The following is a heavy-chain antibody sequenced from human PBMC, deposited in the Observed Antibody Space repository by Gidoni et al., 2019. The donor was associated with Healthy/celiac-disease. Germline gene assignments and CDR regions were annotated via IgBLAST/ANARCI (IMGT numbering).Heavy chain of an antibody. V-gene: IGHV3-9*01. Sequence: EVQLVESGGGLVQPGRSLRLSCAASGFTFDDYAMHWVRQAPGKGLEWVSGISWNSGSIGYADSVKGRFTISRDNAKNSLYLQMNSLRAEDTALYYCAKDVGSLWFGANWFDPWGQGTLVTVSS. CDR2: ISWNSGSI. J-gene: IGHJ5*02. D-gene: IGHD3-10*01. CDR3: AKDVGSLWFGANWFDP. CDR1: GFTFDDYA.